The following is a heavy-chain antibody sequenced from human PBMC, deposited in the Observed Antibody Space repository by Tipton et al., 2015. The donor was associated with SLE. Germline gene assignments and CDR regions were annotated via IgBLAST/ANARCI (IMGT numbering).Heavy chain of an antibody. D-gene: IGHD2-15*01. Sequence: SLRLSCAASGFSFRSYGMNWVRQAPGKGLEWVSYISSRSSTIYYADSVKGRFTISRDNAKNSLYLQMNSLRAEDTAVYYCARGVHSSAEYFQDWGQGTLVTVSS. CDR3: ARGVHSSAEYFQD. J-gene: IGHJ1*01. CDR1: GFSFRSYG. CDR2: ISSRSSTI. V-gene: IGHV3-48*04.